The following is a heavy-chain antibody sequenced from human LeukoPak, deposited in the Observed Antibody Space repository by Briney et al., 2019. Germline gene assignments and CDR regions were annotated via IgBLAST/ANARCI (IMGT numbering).Heavy chain of an antibody. CDR3: ARNHHDFWRGYPYGMDV. J-gene: IGHJ6*02. D-gene: IGHD3-3*01. V-gene: IGHV3-15*01. Sequence: GGSLRLSCAASGFTFSNAWMSWVRQAPGKGLEWVGRIKSKTDGGTTDYAAPVKGRFTISRDNSKNTLYLQMNSLRAEDTAVYYCARNHHDFWRGYPYGMDVWGQGTTVTVSS. CDR2: IKSKTDGGTT. CDR1: GFTFSNAW.